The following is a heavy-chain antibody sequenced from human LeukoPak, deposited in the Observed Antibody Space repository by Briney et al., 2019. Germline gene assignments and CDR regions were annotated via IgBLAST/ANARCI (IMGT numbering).Heavy chain of an antibody. D-gene: IGHD3-10*01. CDR2: IKSKTDGGTT. V-gene: IGHV3-15*01. CDR3: TTELRITMVRGVIITLNGPAGPDY. Sequence: PGGSLRLSCAASGFTFSNAWMSWVRQAPGKGLEWVGRIKSKTDGGTTDYAAPVKGRFTISRDDSKNTLYLQMNSLKTEDTAVYYCTTELRITMVRGVIITLNGPAGPDYWGQGTLVTVSS. CDR1: GFTFSNAW. J-gene: IGHJ4*02.